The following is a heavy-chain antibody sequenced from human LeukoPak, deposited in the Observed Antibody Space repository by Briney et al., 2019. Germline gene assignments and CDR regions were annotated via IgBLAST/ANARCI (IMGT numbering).Heavy chain of an antibody. V-gene: IGHV3-48*03. D-gene: IGHD4-17*01. CDR1: GFTFSSYE. CDR2: ITSSGNTI. Sequence: GGSLRLSCAASGFTFSSYEMNWVRQAPGKGLEWVSYITSSGNTIYYADSVKGRFTISRDNAKNSLYLQMNSLRAEDTAVYYCARLTTMTTTGGPFDYWGQGSLVTVSS. J-gene: IGHJ4*02. CDR3: ARLTTMTTTGGPFDY.